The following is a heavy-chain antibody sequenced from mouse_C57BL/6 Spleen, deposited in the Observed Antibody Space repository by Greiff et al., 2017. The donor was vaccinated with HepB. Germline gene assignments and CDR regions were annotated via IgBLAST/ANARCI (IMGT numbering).Heavy chain of an antibody. V-gene: IGHV3-6*01. Sequence: DVKLQESGPGLVKPSQSLSLTCSVTGYSITSGYYWNWIRQFPGNKLEWMGYISYDGSNNYNPSLKNRISITRDTSKNQFFLKLNSVTTEDTATYYCARGGGVDYWGHRTSVTVSS. CDR1: GYSITSGYY. CDR2: ISYDGSN. J-gene: IGHJ4*01. CDR3: ARGGGVDY.